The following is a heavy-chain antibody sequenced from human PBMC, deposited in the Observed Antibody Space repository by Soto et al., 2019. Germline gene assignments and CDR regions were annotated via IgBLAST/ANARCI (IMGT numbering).Heavy chain of an antibody. Sequence: PGESLKISCKGSGYSFTSYWIGWVRQMPGKGLEWMGIMYLGDSDTRYSPSFQGQVTISADKSISTAYLHWSSLKASDTAMYHCARVVDTSMDIDYWGQGTLVRVS. CDR1: GYSFTSYW. D-gene: IGHD5-18*01. V-gene: IGHV5-51*01. CDR2: MYLGDSDT. CDR3: ARVVDTSMDIDY. J-gene: IGHJ4*02.